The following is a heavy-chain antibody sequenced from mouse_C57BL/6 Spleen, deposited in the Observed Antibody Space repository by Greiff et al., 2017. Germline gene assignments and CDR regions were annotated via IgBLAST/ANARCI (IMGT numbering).Heavy chain of an antibody. CDR1: GYSITSGYY. CDR2: ISYDGSN. V-gene: IGHV3-6*01. Sequence: EVQLVESGPGLVKPSQSLSLTCSVTGYSITSGYYWNWIRQFPGNKLEWMGYISYDGSNNYNPSLKNRISITRDTSKNQFFLKLNSVTTEDTATYYCARDCYYGNGGSAMDYWGQGTSVTVSS. CDR3: ARDCYYGNGGSAMDY. J-gene: IGHJ4*01. D-gene: IGHD2-1*01.